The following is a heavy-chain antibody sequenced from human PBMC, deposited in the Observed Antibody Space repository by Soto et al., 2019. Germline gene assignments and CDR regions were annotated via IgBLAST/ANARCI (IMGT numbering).Heavy chain of an antibody. D-gene: IGHD4-17*01. CDR2: ISHDGSKE. CDR3: ASPVGDFDPYFEF. CDR1: GFTLSDFA. Sequence: QVQLEESGGGVVQPGRSLRLSCEASGFTLSDFAMHWVRQAPGKGLEWVAVISHDGSKEYLADSVKGRFTTSRDNSKNTLYLQMHSLRTEDTAVYYCASPVGDFDPYFEFWGQGTRVTVSS. J-gene: IGHJ4*02. V-gene: IGHV3-30*04.